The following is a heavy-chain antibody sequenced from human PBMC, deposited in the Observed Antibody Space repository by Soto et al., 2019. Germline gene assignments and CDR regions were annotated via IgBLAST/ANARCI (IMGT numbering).Heavy chain of an antibody. CDR1: GGTFSSYT. J-gene: IGHJ6*03. CDR3: ARGSPKGIFGVLTHYYYYMDV. V-gene: IGHV1-69*02. Sequence: SVKVSCKASGGTFSSYTISWVRQAPGQGLEWMGRIIPILGIANYAQKFQGRVTITADKSTSTAYMELSSLRSEDTAVYYCARGSPKGIFGVLTHYYYYMDVWGKGTTVTVSS. CDR2: IIPILGIA. D-gene: IGHD3-3*02.